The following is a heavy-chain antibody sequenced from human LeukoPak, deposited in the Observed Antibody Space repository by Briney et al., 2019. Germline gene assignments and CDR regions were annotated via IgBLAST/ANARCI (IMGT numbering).Heavy chain of an antibody. J-gene: IGHJ5*02. CDR2: IYYSGST. V-gene: IGHV4-39*01. CDR1: GGSISSSGYY. Sequence: KPSETLSLTCTVSGGSISSSGYYWGWIPQPPGKGLEWIGGIYYSGSTYYNPSLKSRVTISVDTSKNQLSLKLSSLTAADTAVYYCARHEYSGSYYGLSWFDPWGQGTLVTVSS. D-gene: IGHD1-26*01. CDR3: ARHEYSGSYYGLSWFDP.